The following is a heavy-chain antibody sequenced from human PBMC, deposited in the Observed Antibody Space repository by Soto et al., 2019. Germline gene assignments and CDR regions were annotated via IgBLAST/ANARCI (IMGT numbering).Heavy chain of an antibody. J-gene: IGHJ4*02. CDR2: IYSGGST. D-gene: IGHD5-18*01. CDR1: GFTVSSNY. CDR3: ARDQGYSHY. Sequence: PGGSLRLSFAAPGFTVSSNYMSWVRQAPGKGLEWVSVIYSGGSTYYADSVKGRFTISRDNSKNTLYLQMNSLRAEDTAVYYCARDQGYSHYWGQGTLVTVSS. V-gene: IGHV3-66*01.